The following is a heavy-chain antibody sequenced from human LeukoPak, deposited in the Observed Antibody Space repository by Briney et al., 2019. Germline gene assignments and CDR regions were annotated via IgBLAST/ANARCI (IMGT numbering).Heavy chain of an antibody. J-gene: IGHJ6*02. CDR1: GYTFTSYY. V-gene: IGHV1-46*01. D-gene: IGHD2-8*01. CDR2: INPSGGST. CDR3: ARRGDPRLMVYANSYGMDV. Sequence: ASVKVSCKSSGYTFTSYYMHWVRQAPGQGREWMGIINPSGGSTSYAQEFQGRVTMTRDTSTSTVYMELSSLRSEDTAVYYCARRGDPRLMVYANSYGMDVWGQGTTVTVSS.